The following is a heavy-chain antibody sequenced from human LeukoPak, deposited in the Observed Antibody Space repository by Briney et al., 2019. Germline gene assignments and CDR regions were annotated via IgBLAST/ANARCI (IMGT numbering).Heavy chain of an antibody. Sequence: GRSLRLSCAASGFTITNYAIHWVRQAPGMGLEWVAVISYHGSSQYYADSVKGRFTISRDTLKNTVFLQMFSLRPEDTAIYYCARAGPNDHRFDYWGQGTLVTVSS. CDR2: ISYHGSSQ. D-gene: IGHD1-1*01. CDR3: ARAGPNDHRFDY. J-gene: IGHJ4*02. CDR1: GFTITNYA. V-gene: IGHV3-30-3*01.